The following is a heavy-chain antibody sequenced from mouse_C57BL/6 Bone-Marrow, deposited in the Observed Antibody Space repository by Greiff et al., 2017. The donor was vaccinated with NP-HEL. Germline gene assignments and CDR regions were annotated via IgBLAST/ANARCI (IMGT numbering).Heavy chain of an antibody. CDR3: ARKGVTTVPFAY. Sequence: EVQLQQSGPELVKPGASVKISCKASGYTFTDYYMNWVKQSHGKSLEWIGDINPNNGGTSYNQKFTGKATLTVDKSSSTAYMELRSLTSEDSAVYYCARKGVTTVPFAYWGQGTLVTVSA. J-gene: IGHJ3*01. V-gene: IGHV1-26*01. CDR2: INPNNGGT. D-gene: IGHD1-1*01. CDR1: GYTFTDYY.